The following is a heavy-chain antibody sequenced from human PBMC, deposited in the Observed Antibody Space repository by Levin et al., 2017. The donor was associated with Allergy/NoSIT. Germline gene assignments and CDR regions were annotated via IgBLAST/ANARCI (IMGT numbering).Heavy chain of an antibody. V-gene: IGHV2-5*02. D-gene: IGHD3-10*02. Sequence: SGPTLVKPTQTLTLTCSFSGFSLSSSKMGVGWFRQPPGKALEWLALIYWDDEKRYSPSLSSRLTITKDTSRNQVVLIMTNMDPADTATYYCARRRWEYYGRSGYPLFDPWGQGTMVTVSS. CDR2: IYWDDEK. CDR3: ARRRWEYYGRSGYPLFDP. J-gene: IGHJ5*02. CDR1: GFSLSSSKMG.